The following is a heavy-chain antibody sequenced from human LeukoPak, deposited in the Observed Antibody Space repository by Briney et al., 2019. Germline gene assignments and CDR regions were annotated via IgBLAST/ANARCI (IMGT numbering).Heavy chain of an antibody. Sequence: GGSLRLSCAASGFTFSSYGRHWVRQAPGKGLEWVSGISWESGTIGYADSVKGRFTISRDNSKNTLYLQMNSLRAEDTAVYYCAKWGCSGSDCYPFDYWGQGTLVTVSS. CDR3: AKWGCSGSDCYPFDY. CDR1: GFTFSSYG. D-gene: IGHD2-21*02. V-gene: IGHV3-9*01. CDR2: ISWESGTI. J-gene: IGHJ4*02.